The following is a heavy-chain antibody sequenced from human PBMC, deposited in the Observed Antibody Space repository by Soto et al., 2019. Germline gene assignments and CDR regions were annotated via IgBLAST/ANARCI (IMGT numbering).Heavy chain of an antibody. Sequence: SETPSLTCTVCGGSISSGDYYWSWIRQPPGKGLEWIGYIYYSGSTYYNPSLKSRVTISVDTSKNQFSLKLSSVTAADTAVYYCARSYYYDSSGGNWFDPWGQGTLVTVSS. D-gene: IGHD3-22*01. CDR3: ARSYYYDSSGGNWFDP. V-gene: IGHV4-30-4*01. CDR1: GGSISSGDYY. J-gene: IGHJ5*02. CDR2: IYYSGST.